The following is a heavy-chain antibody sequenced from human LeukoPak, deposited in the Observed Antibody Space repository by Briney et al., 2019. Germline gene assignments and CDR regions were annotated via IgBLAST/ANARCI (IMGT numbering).Heavy chain of an antibody. CDR2: MNPNSGNT. Sequence: GASVKVSCKASGYTFTSYDINWVRQATGQGLEWMGWMNPNSGNTGYAQKFQGRVTITRNTSISTAYMELSSLRSEDTAVYYCARSRDYDFWSGYPYYYYYMDVWGKGTTVTVSS. CDR1: GYTFTSYD. J-gene: IGHJ6*03. D-gene: IGHD3-3*01. V-gene: IGHV1-8*03. CDR3: ARSRDYDFWSGYPYYYYYMDV.